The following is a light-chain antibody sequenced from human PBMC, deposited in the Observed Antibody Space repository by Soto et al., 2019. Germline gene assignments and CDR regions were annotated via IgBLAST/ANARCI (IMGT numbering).Light chain of an antibody. Sequence: IVLTQSPATLSLSPGDRVTLSCRPSQSVSSSYLAWYQQKPGQAPRLLIYGASSRAIGIPARFSGSGSGTDFALTISSLEPEDFAVYYCQQDCSSPRTFGQGTKVEIK. CDR3: QQDCSSPRT. V-gene: IGKV3-20*01. CDR2: GAS. J-gene: IGKJ1*01. CDR1: QSVSSSY.